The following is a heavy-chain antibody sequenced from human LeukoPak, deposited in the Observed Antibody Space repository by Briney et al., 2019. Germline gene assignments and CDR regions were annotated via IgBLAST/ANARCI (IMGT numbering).Heavy chain of an antibody. CDR3: ARDRDSSGSIDY. CDR1: GGSISSGSYY. J-gene: IGHJ4*02. V-gene: IGHV4-61*01. Sequence: SQTLSLTCTVSGGSISSGSYYWSWIRQPPGKGLEWIGYIYYSGSTNYNPSLKSRVTISVDTSKNQFSLKLSSVTAADMAVYYCARDRDSSGSIDYWGQGTLVTVSS. CDR2: IYYSGST. D-gene: IGHD3-22*01.